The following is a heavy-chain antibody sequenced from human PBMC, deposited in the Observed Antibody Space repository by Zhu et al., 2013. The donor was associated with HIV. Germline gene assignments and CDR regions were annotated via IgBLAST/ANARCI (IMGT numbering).Heavy chain of an antibody. V-gene: IGHV1-2*02. Sequence: QVQLVQSGAEVKKPGASVKVSCRASGYTFTDYYMHWVRQAPGQGLEWMAWINPNSGDTNYSQKFQGRVTMTRGTSINTAYMELNRLRSGDTAIYYCARAGFENKRPGGYWAQGTLLTVSS. CDR1: GYTFTDYY. CDR3: ARAGFENKRPGGY. CDR2: INPNSGDT. J-gene: IGHJ4*02.